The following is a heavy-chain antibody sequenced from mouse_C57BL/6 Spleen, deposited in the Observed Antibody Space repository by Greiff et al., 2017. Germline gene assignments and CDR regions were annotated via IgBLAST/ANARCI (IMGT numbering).Heavy chain of an antibody. J-gene: IGHJ4*01. V-gene: IGHV3-6*01. Sequence: ESGPGLVKPSQSLSLTCSVTGYSITSGYYWNWIRQFPGNKLEWMGYISYDGSNNYNPSLKNRISITRDTSKNQFFLKLNSVTTEDTATYYCARGSTGTGAMDHWGQGTSVTVSS. CDR3: ARGSTGTGAMDH. D-gene: IGHD4-1*02. CDR2: ISYDGSN. CDR1: GYSITSGYY.